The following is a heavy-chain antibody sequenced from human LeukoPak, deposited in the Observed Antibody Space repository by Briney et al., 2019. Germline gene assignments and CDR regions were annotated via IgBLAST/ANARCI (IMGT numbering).Heavy chain of an antibody. Sequence: PGGSLRLPCAASGFTFSSYWMHWVRQAPGKGLVWVSRINSDGSSTSYADSVKGRFTISRDNAKNTLYLQMNSLRAEDTAVYYCARDGGVAANWFDPWGQGTLVTVSS. CDR2: INSDGSST. V-gene: IGHV3-74*01. D-gene: IGHD6-19*01. J-gene: IGHJ5*02. CDR3: ARDGGVAANWFDP. CDR1: GFTFSSYW.